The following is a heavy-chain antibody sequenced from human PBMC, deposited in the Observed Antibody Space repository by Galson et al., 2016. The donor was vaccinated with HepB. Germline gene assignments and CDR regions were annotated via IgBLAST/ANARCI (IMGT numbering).Heavy chain of an antibody. V-gene: IGHV3-74*03. CDR3: ARATEGAFDY. CDR1: GFTFSSYW. D-gene: IGHD1-26*01. CDR2: IIGDGSST. Sequence: SLRLSCAASGFTFSSYWMHWDRQVPGKGLAWVSRIIGDGSSTTYAGSVEGRFTISRDNAKNTLSLQMNGLRAEDSALYYCARATEGAFDYWGQGVLVTVFS. J-gene: IGHJ4*02.